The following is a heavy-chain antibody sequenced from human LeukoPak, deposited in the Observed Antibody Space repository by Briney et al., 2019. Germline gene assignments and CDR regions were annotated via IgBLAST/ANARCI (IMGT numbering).Heavy chain of an antibody. CDR2: IIPIFGTA. CDR1: GGTFSSYA. Sequence: SVKVSCKASGGTFSSYAISWVRQAPGQGLEWMGGIIPIFGTAKYAQKFQGRVTLTRDMSTSTDYLELSSLRSEDTAVYYCARDNSVRDEAWWFNPWGQGTLVTVSS. V-gene: IGHV1-69*05. CDR3: ARDNSVRDEAWWFNP. D-gene: IGHD5-24*01. J-gene: IGHJ5*02.